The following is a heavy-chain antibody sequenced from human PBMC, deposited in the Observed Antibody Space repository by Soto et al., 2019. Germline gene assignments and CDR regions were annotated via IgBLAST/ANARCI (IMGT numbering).Heavy chain of an antibody. V-gene: IGHV3-48*03. J-gene: IGHJ4*02. D-gene: IGHD2-8*01. CDR1: GFTLSSYE. Sequence: EVQLVESGGGLVQPGGSLRLSCAASGFTLSSYEMNWVRQAPGKGLEWVSYISTSGTTIHYADSVRGRFTISRDNAKNSLYLQMNSLRAEDTAVYYCAKEPRYCTNGVCHFDYWGQGTLVTVSS. CDR3: AKEPRYCTNGVCHFDY. CDR2: ISTSGTTI.